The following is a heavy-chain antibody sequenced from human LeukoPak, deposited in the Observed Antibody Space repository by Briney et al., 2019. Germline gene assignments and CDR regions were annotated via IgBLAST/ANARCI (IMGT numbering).Heavy chain of an antibody. J-gene: IGHJ1*01. CDR3: ASTAVIASEH. D-gene: IGHD4-17*01. V-gene: IGHV3-11*01. CDR2: ISKTGNTV. CDR1: GFSFSYYY. Sequence: GGSLRLSCAASGFSFSYYYMSWIRQAPGKGLEWVSYISKTGNTVYYADSVKGRFTISRYNTKNSLYLQMDSLRAEDTAVYYCASTAVIASEHWGQGSLATVSS.